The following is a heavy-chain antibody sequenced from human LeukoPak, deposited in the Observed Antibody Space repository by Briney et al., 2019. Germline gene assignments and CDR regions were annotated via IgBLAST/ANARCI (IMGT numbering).Heavy chain of an antibody. Sequence: GGSLRLSCAASAFTFSDYSMNWVRQAPGKGLEWVASISSSSPYIYYTDSVKGRFTISRDNSKNTLYLQMNSLRAEDTAVYYCARYYDSSGYYYMDVWGKGTTVTISS. CDR2: ISSSSPYI. D-gene: IGHD3-22*01. CDR1: AFTFSDYS. CDR3: ARYYDSSGYYYMDV. V-gene: IGHV3-21*04. J-gene: IGHJ6*03.